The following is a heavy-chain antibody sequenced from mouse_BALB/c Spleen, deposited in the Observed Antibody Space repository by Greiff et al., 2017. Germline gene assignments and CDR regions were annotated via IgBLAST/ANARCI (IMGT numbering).Heavy chain of an antibody. D-gene: IGHD3-3*01. Sequence: VKLQQSGAELVKPGASVKLSCKASGYTFTSYYMYWVKQRPGQGLEWIGEINPSNGGTNFNEKFKSKATLTVDKSSSTAYMQLSSLTSEDSAVYYCTRGTDGYWYFDVWGAGTTVTVSS. CDR3: TRGTDGYWYFDV. V-gene: IGHV1S81*02. CDR2: INPSNGGT. CDR1: GYTFTSYY. J-gene: IGHJ1*01.